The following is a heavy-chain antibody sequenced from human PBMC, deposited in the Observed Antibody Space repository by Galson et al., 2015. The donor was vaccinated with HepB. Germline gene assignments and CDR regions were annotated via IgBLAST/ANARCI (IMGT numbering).Heavy chain of an antibody. D-gene: IGHD3-16*01. J-gene: IGHJ5*02. CDR2: ITGRGSTT. CDR3: VKEGAWFGGDWFDP. Sequence: SLRLSCAGSGFIFRHHAMAWIRQAPGKGLEWGSGITGRGSTTYYADAVKGRFPISRDNSKNTVFLQMDNLKVDDTAIYYCVKEGAWFGGDWFDPWGQGTLVTVS. V-gene: IGHV3-23*01. CDR1: GFIFRHHA.